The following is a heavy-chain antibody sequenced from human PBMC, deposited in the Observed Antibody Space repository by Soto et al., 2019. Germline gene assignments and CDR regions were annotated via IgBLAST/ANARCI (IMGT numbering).Heavy chain of an antibody. CDR2: INSDGSST. CDR1: GFTFSSYA. V-gene: IGHV3-74*01. D-gene: IGHD1-26*01. J-gene: IGHJ4*02. Sequence: PGGSLRLSCAASGFTFSSYAMSWVRQAPGKGLEWVSRINSDGSSTSYADSVKGRFTISRDNAKNTLYLQMNSLRAEDTAVYYCARDLPSKGELIDYWGQGTLVTVSS. CDR3: ARDLPSKGELIDY.